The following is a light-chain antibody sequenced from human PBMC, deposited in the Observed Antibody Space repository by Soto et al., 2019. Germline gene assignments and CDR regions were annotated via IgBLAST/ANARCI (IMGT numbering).Light chain of an antibody. CDR3: HQYGSAPYT. CDR1: QSLSVNS. V-gene: IGKV3-20*01. Sequence: EIVLTQSPGTLSLSPGERATLSCRASQSLSVNSVAWYQQKPGQSPRLLIYSASRTAFGIPDRFSGSASGTDFTLTIVRLEPEDSAVYFCHQYGSAPYTFGQGTRLEIK. J-gene: IGKJ2*01. CDR2: SAS.